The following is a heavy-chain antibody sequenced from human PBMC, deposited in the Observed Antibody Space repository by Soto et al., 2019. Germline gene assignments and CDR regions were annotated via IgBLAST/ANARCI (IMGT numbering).Heavy chain of an antibody. Sequence: SETLSLTCTVSGGSIRSYCWTWIRQPPGEGLEWIGCICNSGTTNYNPSLKSRGAISIDTQKNQFSLQLSSVTVADTAVYYCARQSHDGCDFRQCAFDIWGRGTMVTVSS. CDR3: ARQSHDGCDFRQCAFDI. V-gene: IGHV4-59*08. J-gene: IGHJ3*02. CDR2: ICNSGTT. CDR1: GGSIRSYC. D-gene: IGHD2-15*01.